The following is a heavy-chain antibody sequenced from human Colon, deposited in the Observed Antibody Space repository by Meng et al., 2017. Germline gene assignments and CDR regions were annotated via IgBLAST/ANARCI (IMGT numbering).Heavy chain of an antibody. CDR1: GVTFSGYW. CDR3: ARDFDRES. J-gene: IGHJ4*02. CDR2: ISPDGTLR. V-gene: IGHV3-74*01. Sequence: GGSLRLSCEGAGVTFSGYWVHWVRQGPRKGPLWVSRISPDGTLRGYADSVKGRFTISSDNVHNTVYLQMNSLTAEDAGVYYCARDFDRESWGQGTLVTVSS.